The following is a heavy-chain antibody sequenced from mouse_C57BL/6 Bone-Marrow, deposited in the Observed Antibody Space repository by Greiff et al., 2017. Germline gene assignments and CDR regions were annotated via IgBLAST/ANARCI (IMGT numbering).Heavy chain of an antibody. CDR3: ARRLGPYYFDY. Sequence: QVQLQQPGAELVMPGASVKLSCKASGYTFTSYWMHWVKQRPGQGLEWIGDIYPGSGSTNYNEKFKSKATLTVDTSSSTAYMQLSSLTSEDSAVYYCARRLGPYYFDYWGQGTTLTVSS. D-gene: IGHD4-1*01. CDR2: IYPGSGST. J-gene: IGHJ2*01. V-gene: IGHV1-55*01. CDR1: GYTFTSYW.